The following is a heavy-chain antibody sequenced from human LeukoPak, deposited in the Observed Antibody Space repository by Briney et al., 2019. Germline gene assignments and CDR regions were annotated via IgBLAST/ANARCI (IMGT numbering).Heavy chain of an antibody. CDR3: ARQVYSSSPDFDY. Sequence: PETLSLTCAVYGGSFSGYYWSWIRQPPGKGLEWIGEINHSGSTNYNPSLKSRVTISVDTSKNQLSLKLSSVTAADTAVYCCARQVYSSSPDFDYWGQGTLVTVSS. V-gene: IGHV4-34*01. CDR1: GGSFSGYY. D-gene: IGHD6-13*01. J-gene: IGHJ4*02. CDR2: INHSGST.